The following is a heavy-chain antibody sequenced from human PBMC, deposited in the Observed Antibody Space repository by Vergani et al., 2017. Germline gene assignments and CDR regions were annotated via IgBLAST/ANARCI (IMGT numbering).Heavy chain of an antibody. Sequence: QVQLQQWGAGLLKPSETLSLTCAVYGGSFSGYYWSWIRQPPGKGLEWIGEINHSGSTNYNPSLKSRVTISVDTSKNQFSLKLSSVTAADTAVYYCARSVSAGYYYYYMDVWGKGTTVTVSS. CDR2: INHSGST. CDR1: GGSFSGYY. V-gene: IGHV4-34*01. J-gene: IGHJ6*03. CDR3: ARSVSAGYYYYYMDV.